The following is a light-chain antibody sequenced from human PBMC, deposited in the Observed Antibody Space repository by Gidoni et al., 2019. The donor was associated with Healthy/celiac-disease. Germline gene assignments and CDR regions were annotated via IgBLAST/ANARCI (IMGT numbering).Light chain of an antibody. CDR2: QDS. CDR1: KLGDKY. J-gene: IGLJ2*01. Sequence: SYELTQPPLSSVSPGPTASITCPGDKLGDKYACWYQQKPGQSPVLVIYQDSKRPSGIPERFSGSNSGNTATLTISGTQAMDEADYYCQAWDSSTVVFGGGTKLTVL. CDR3: QAWDSSTVV. V-gene: IGLV3-1*01.